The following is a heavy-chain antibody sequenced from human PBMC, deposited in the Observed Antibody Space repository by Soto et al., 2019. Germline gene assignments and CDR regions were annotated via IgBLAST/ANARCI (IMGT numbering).Heavy chain of an antibody. CDR3: ARYEYGNSLYGVDV. Sequence: ETLSLTCVVSGESFSGYYWSWIRQTPGMGLEWIGEVDHRGSTTYNPSLKNRASISIDSSKNLFSLELTSVTAADTALYFCARYEYGNSLYGVDVWGQGTRVTVSS. CDR2: VDHRGST. V-gene: IGHV4-34*01. CDR1: GESFSGYY. J-gene: IGHJ6*02. D-gene: IGHD1-7*01.